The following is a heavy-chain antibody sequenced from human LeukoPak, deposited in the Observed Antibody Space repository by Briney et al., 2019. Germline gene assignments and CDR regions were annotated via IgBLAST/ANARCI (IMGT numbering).Heavy chain of an antibody. V-gene: IGHV1-2*02. Sequence: ASVKVSCKASGYTFTGYYMHWVRQAPGQGLEWMGWINPNSGGTNYAQKFQGRVTMTRDTSISTAYMELSRLRSDDTAVYYCARVEYSGYELFDYCGQGTLVTVSS. CDR2: INPNSGGT. D-gene: IGHD5-12*01. CDR3: ARVEYSGYELFDY. J-gene: IGHJ4*02. CDR1: GYTFTGYY.